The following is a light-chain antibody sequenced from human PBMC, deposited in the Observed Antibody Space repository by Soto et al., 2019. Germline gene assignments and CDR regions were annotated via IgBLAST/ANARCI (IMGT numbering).Light chain of an antibody. V-gene: IGKV3-20*01. CDR1: QSVSSGY. CDR2: GAS. CDR3: QQYCSSRWM. J-gene: IGKJ1*01. Sequence: EIVLTQSPGTLSLSPGERATLSCLASQSVSSGYLAWYQQKPGQAPSLLIYGASSRATGIPDRFSGSESGTHFTLTISRLETEDFAVYYFQQYCSSRWMFGQGTNVEIK.